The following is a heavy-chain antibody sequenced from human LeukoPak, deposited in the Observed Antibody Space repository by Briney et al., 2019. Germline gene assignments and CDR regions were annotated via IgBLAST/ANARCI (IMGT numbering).Heavy chain of an antibody. Sequence: SQTLSLTCTVSGGSISSGDYYWSWIRQPPGKGLEWIGYIYYSGSTYYNPSLKSRVTISVDTSKNQFSLKLSSVTAADTAVYYCARDTPEEVVRGVIRYFDLWGRGTLVTVSS. CDR2: IYYSGST. CDR3: ARDTPEEVVRGVIRYFDL. D-gene: IGHD3-10*01. J-gene: IGHJ2*01. CDR1: GGSISSGDYY. V-gene: IGHV4-30-4*01.